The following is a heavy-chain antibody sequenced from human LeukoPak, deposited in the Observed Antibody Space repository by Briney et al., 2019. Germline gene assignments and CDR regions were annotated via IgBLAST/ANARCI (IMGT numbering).Heavy chain of an antibody. V-gene: IGHV1-46*03. CDR2: INPSSGDT. J-gene: IGHJ4*02. CDR3: ARYYPSYYFDY. Sequence: ASVKVSCKASGYTFTSYYMHWVRQAPGQGLEWMGIINPSSGDTSYAQSFLGRVSMTRDTSPSTVYMELSSLRSEDTAVYYCARYYPSYYFDYWGQGTLVTVSS. D-gene: IGHD3-16*01. CDR1: GYTFTSYY.